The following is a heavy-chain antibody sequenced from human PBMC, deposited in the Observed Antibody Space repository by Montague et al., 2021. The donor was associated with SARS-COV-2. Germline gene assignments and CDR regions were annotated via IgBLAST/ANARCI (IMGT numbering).Heavy chain of an antibody. V-gene: IGHV4-4*07. CDR3: AAYSVGLGGRGY. CDR1: GGSINDNYY. CDR2: NGYS. D-gene: IGHD3-16*01. J-gene: IGHJ4*02. Sequence: SETLSLTCTVTGGSINDNYYCSWRRQSPGEGLEWSGLNGYSDFSPSLWVRVTISVAPYRNQFSLKLTSVTAADTAVYYCAAYSVGLGGRGYWGQGTLVTVSS.